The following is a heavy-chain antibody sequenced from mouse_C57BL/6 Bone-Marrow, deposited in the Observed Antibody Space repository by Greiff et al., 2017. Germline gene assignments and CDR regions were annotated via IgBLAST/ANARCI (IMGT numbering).Heavy chain of an antibody. J-gene: IGHJ3*01. CDR3: TSYYGSSSAWFAH. Sequence: VQLQQSGTVLARPGASVKMSCKTSGYTFTSYWMHWVKQRPGQGLEWIGAIYPGNSDTSYNQKFKGKAKLTAVTSASTAYMELSSLTNEDSAVYYCTSYYGSSSAWFAHWGQGTLVTVSA. V-gene: IGHV1-5*01. CDR1: GYTFTSYW. CDR2: IYPGNSDT. D-gene: IGHD1-1*01.